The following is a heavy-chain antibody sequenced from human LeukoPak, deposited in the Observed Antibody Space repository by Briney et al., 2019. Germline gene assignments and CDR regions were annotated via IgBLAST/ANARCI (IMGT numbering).Heavy chain of an antibody. Sequence: ASVKVSCKASGYTFTSYGISWVRQAPGQGLEWMGWISAYNGNTNYAQKLQGRVTMTTDTSTSTAYMELRSLRSDDTAVYYCARLYTSPVVGIRYYFDYWGQGTLVTVSP. CDR1: GYTFTSYG. J-gene: IGHJ4*02. CDR2: ISAYNGNT. V-gene: IGHV1-18*01. D-gene: IGHD2-15*01. CDR3: ARLYTSPVVGIRYYFDY.